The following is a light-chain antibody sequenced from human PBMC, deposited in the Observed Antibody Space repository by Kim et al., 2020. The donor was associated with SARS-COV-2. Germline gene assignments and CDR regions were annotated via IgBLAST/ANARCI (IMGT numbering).Light chain of an antibody. J-gene: IGKJ5*01. CDR3: LQHSTFPIT. V-gene: IGKV1-17*01. CDR2: AAS. CDR1: QNLKKN. Sequence: ATARARVTITCRETQNLKKNLGWYQQKPGKAPKRLIYAASSLQSGAPSRFSGSGSGTEFTLTISSLQPEDFATYYCLQHSTFPITFGQGTRLEIK.